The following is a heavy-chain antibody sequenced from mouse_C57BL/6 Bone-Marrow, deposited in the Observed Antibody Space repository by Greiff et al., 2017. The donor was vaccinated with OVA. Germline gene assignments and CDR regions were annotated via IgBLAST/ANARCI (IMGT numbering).Heavy chain of an antibody. CDR3: VRAGWYFDV. CDR1: GFSFNTYA. Sequence: EVLLVESGGGLVQPKGSLKLSCAASGFSFNTYAMNWVRQAPGKGLEWVARIRSKSNNYATYYADSVKDRFTISRDDSESMLYLQMNNLKTEDTDMYYCVRAGWYFDVWGTGTTVTVSS. D-gene: IGHD3-3*01. CDR2: IRSKSNNYAT. J-gene: IGHJ1*03. V-gene: IGHV10-1*01.